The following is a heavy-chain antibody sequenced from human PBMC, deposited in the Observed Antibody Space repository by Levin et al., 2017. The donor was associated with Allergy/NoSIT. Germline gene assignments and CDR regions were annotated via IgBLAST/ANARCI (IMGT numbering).Heavy chain of an antibody. CDR2: INSDGSST. Sequence: AGGSLRLSCAASGFTFSSYWMQWVRQAPGKGLVWVSRINSDGSSTRYADSVKGRFTISRDNAKNTLYLQMNSLRAEDTAVYYCARDTEEWELNWFDPWGQGTMVTVSS. V-gene: IGHV3-74*01. D-gene: IGHD1-26*01. J-gene: IGHJ5*02. CDR1: GFTFSSYW. CDR3: ARDTEEWELNWFDP.